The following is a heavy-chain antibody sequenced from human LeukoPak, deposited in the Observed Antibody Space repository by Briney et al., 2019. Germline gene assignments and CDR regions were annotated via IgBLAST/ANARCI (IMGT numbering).Heavy chain of an antibody. CDR1: GGSFTAYY. D-gene: IGHD3-3*01. J-gene: IGHJ4*02. CDR2: INHSGST. Sequence: SETLSLTCAVYGGSFTAYYWSWIRQPPGKGLEWIGEINHSGSTNYNPSLKSRVTISVDTSKNQFSLKLSSVTAADTAVYYCARATRMVYYDFWSGYGSSPEDYWGQGTLVTVSS. V-gene: IGHV4-34*01. CDR3: ARATRMVYYDFWSGYGSSPEDY.